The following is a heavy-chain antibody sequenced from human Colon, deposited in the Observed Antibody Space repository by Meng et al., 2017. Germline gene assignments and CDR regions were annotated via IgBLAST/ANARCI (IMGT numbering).Heavy chain of an antibody. D-gene: IGHD6-19*01. CDR3: ARDRQWLGSDY. J-gene: IGHJ4*02. CDR2: ISAYNGNT. CDR1: GYIFTTYG. Sequence: HVQLVQSGAEVKTPGASVQVPCKASGYIFTTYGISWVRQAPGEGLEWMGWISAYNGNTNSAQKFQDRVTMTTDTSTNTAYMELRSLRSDDTAMYYCARDRQWLGSDYWGQGTLVTVSS. V-gene: IGHV1-18*01.